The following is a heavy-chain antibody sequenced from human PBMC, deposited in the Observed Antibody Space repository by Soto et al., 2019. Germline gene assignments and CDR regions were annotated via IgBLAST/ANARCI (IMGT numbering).Heavy chain of an antibody. CDR2: FRTSGDGGTT. Sequence: GESWRPSCGGAWCRCSGYSTSWVVQAPGKGLEWVSGFRTSGDGGTTYYADSVKGRFTISRDNSKNTLFLEMNSLGAEDTALYFCAKTPPVAGYNHFDSWGQGALVTVS. CDR3: AKTPPVAGYNHFDS. D-gene: IGHD6-19*01. J-gene: IGHJ4*02. V-gene: IGHV3-23*01. CDR1: WCRCSGYS.